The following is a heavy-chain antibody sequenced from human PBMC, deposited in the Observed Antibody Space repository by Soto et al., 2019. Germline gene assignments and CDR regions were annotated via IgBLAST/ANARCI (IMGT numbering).Heavy chain of an antibody. CDR3: AKSGKAVAGYYFDY. Sequence: PGGSLRLSCAASGFTFSSYWMSWVRQAPGKGLEWVAAISGSGGSTYYADSVKGRFTISRDNSKNTLYLQMNSLRAEDTAVYYCAKSGKAVAGYYFDYWGQGTLVTVSS. V-gene: IGHV3-23*01. D-gene: IGHD6-19*01. CDR1: GFTFSSYW. CDR2: ISGSGGST. J-gene: IGHJ4*02.